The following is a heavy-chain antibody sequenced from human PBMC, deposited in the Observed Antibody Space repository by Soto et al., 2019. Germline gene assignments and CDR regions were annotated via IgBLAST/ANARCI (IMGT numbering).Heavy chain of an antibody. CDR1: GYTLTELS. CDR2: FDPEDGET. J-gene: IGHJ5*02. CDR3: ATYGPLRPEGWFDP. Sequence: QVQLVQSGAEVKKPGASVKVSCKVSGYTLTELSMHWVRQAPGKGLEWMGGFDPEDGETIYAQKFQGRVTXXEXTSXDTAYMELSSLRSEDTAVYYCATYGPLRPEGWFDPWGQGTLVTVSS. V-gene: IGHV1-24*01. D-gene: IGHD4-17*01.